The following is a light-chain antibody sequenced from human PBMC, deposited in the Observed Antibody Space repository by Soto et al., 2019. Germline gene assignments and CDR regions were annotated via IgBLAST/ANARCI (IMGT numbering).Light chain of an antibody. Sequence: QSALTQPASVSGSPGQSITISCTGTSSDFGTYTYVSWYQQHPVKAPKLMISEVNNRPSGVSNRFSASKSGNTASLTISGLQAEDEADYYCASYTSISTFVFGTGTKLTVL. CDR2: EVN. J-gene: IGLJ1*01. CDR1: SSDFGTYTY. V-gene: IGLV2-14*01. CDR3: ASYTSISTFV.